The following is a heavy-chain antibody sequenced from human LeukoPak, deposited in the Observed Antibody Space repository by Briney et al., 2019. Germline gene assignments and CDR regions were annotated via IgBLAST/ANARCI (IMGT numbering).Heavy chain of an antibody. V-gene: IGHV1-2*02. CDR3: ARSMVRGIIRHHFFDP. D-gene: IGHD3-10*01. CDR1: GYTFTGYY. J-gene: IGHJ5*02. CDR2: INPNSGGT. Sequence: VASVKVSCKASGYTFTGYYMHWVRQAPGQGLEWMGWINPNSGGTNYAQKFQGRVTMTRDTSISTAYMELSRLRSDDTAVYYCARSMVRGIIRHHFFDPWGQGTLVTVSS.